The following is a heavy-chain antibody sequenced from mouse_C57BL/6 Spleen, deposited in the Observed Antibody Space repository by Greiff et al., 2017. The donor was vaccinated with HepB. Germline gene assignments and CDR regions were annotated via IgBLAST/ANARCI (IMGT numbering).Heavy chain of an antibody. D-gene: IGHD2-2*01. CDR2: ISSGGSYT. V-gene: IGHV5-6*01. CDR3: ARHRSTMVTTEAMDY. J-gene: IGHJ4*01. CDR1: GFTFSSYG. Sequence: EVQVVESGGDLVKPGGSLKLSCAASGFTFSSYGMSWVRQTPDKRLEWVATISSGGSYTYYPDSVKGRFTISRDNAKNTLYLQMSSLKSEDTAMYYCARHRSTMVTTEAMDYWGQGTSVTVSS.